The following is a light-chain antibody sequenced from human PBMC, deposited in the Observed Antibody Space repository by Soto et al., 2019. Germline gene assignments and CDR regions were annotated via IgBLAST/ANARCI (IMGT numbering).Light chain of an antibody. CDR1: QSINRF. CDR3: QQTYSTPRT. Sequence: DIPMTQSPSSLSASVGDRVTITCRASQSINRFLNWYQQKPGRAPKPLIYAATTLLSGVPSRFTGSGSGTDFTLTISSLQPEDFATYFCQQTYSTPRTFGQGTKLDIK. CDR2: AAT. J-gene: IGKJ2*01. V-gene: IGKV1-39*01.